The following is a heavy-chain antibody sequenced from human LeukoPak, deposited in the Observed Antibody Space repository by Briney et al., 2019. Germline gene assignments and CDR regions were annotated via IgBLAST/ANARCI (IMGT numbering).Heavy chain of an antibody. D-gene: IGHD3-3*01. CDR2: IIPIFGTA. CDR3: ARGPTTIFGVVRGYYYMDV. J-gene: IGHJ6*03. CDR1: GGTFSSYA. V-gene: IGHV1-69*05. Sequence: SVKVSCKASGGTFSSYAISWVRQAPGQGLEWMGGIIPIFGTANYAQKLQGRVTITTDESTSTAYMELSSLRSEDTAVYYCARGPTTIFGVVRGYYYMDVWGKGTTVTVSS.